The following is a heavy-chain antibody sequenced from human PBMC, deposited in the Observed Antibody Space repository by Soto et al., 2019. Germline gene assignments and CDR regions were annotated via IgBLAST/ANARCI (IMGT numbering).Heavy chain of an antibody. CDR1: GFTFSSYG. CDR2: ISYDGSNK. J-gene: IGHJ2*01. CDR3: AKDSGWYKFSWYFDL. Sequence: ESGGGVVQPGRSLRLSCAASGFTFSSYGMHWVRQAPGKGLEWVAVISYDGSNKYYADSVKGRFTISRDNSKNTLYLQMNSLRAEDTAVYYCAKDSGWYKFSWYFDLWGRGTLVTVSS. V-gene: IGHV3-30*18. D-gene: IGHD6-19*01.